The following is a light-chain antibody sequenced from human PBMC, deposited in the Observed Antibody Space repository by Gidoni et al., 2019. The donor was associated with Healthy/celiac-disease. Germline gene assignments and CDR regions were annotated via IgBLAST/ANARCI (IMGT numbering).Light chain of an antibody. J-gene: IGKJ3*01. CDR1: QSVSSY. Sequence: IVLTQSPATLSLSPGERATLSCRASQSVSSYLAWYQQKPGQAPRLLIDDASNRATGIPARFSGSGSGTDFTLTISSLEPEDFAVYYCQQRSNWPTFGPGTKVDIK. CDR3: QQRSNWPT. CDR2: DAS. V-gene: IGKV3-11*01.